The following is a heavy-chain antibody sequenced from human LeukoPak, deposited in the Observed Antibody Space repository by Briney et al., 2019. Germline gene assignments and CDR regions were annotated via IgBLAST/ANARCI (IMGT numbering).Heavy chain of an antibody. V-gene: IGHV4-4*02. Sequence: SETLSLTCAVSGGSISSSNWWSWVRQPPGKRLEWIGEIYRSGSPDYNPSPKSRVTRSLDKSKNHFSLKLSSVTAADTAVYYCARSMITFGGVLLSTSYYFDYWGQGTLVTVSS. CDR3: ARSMITFGGVLLSTSYYFDY. J-gene: IGHJ4*02. CDR1: GGSISSSNW. CDR2: IYRSGSP. D-gene: IGHD3-16*01.